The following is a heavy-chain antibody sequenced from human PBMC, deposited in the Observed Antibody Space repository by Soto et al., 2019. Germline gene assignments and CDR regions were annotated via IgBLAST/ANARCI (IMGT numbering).Heavy chain of an antibody. D-gene: IGHD3-10*01. CDR2: ISAYKTNI. CDR1: GYTFPNYG. V-gene: IGHV1-18*01. J-gene: IGHJ4*02. Sequence: QVQLVQSGAEVKKPGASVKVSCKASGYTFPNYGITWVRQAPGQGLEWMGWISAYKTNIKYAQKFQGRVTLTTDTSTSTAYMELRSLRSDDTAIYYCVRDLDGSGAYYTDFGGQGTLVTVSS. CDR3: VRDLDGSGAYYTDF.